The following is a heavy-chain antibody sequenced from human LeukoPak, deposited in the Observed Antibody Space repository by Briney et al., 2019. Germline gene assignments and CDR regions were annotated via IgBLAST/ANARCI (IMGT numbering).Heavy chain of an antibody. Sequence: PGGSLRLSCAASGFTFSSYSMNWVRQAPGKGLEWVSCISSSSSTIYYADSVKGRFTISRDNAKNSLYLQMNSLRAEDTAVYYCARGFHGTYYGSREHYPDAFDIWGQGTMVTVSS. D-gene: IGHD3-22*01. CDR3: ARGFHGTYYGSREHYPDAFDI. J-gene: IGHJ3*02. CDR2: ISSSSSTI. CDR1: GFTFSSYS. V-gene: IGHV3-48*04.